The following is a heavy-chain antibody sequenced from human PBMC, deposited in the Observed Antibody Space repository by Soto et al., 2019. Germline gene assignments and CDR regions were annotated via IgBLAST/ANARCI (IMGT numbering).Heavy chain of an antibody. Sequence: SVKVSCKASGGTFSSYAISWVRQAPGQGLEWMGGIIPIFGTANYAQKFQGRVTITADESTSTAYMELSSLGSEDTAVYYCASQAKGHYDILTGPEPDAFDIWGQGTMVTVSS. J-gene: IGHJ3*02. CDR2: IIPIFGTA. CDR1: GGTFSSYA. D-gene: IGHD3-9*01. CDR3: ASQAKGHYDILTGPEPDAFDI. V-gene: IGHV1-69*13.